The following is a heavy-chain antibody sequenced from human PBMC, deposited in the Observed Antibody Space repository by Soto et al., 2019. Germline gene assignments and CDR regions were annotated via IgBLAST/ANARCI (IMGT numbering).Heavy chain of an antibody. CDR2: IIPIFGTA. Sequence: SVKGSCKASGGTFSSYAISWVRQAPGQGLEWMGGIIPIFGTANYAQKFQGRVTITADESTSTAYMELSSLRSEHTAVYYCARWVYYGSGSYYSYAPYDYWGQGTLVTVSS. CDR3: ARWVYYGSGSYYSYAPYDY. D-gene: IGHD3-10*01. J-gene: IGHJ4*02. V-gene: IGHV1-69*13. CDR1: GGTFSSYA.